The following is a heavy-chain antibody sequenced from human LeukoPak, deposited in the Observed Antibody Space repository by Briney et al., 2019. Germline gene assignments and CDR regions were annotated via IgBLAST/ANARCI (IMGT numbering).Heavy chain of an antibody. CDR1: GYTFTGYY. CDR2: INPNSGGT. D-gene: IGHD3-10*01. CDR3: ARDPLPMVRGADYYYYMDV. J-gene: IGHJ6*03. Sequence: GASVKVSCKASGYTFTGYYMHWVRQAPGQGLEWMGWINPNSGGTNYAQKFQGRVTMTRDTSISTAYMELSRLRSDDTAVYYCARDPLPMVRGADYYYYMDVWGKGTTVTVSS. V-gene: IGHV1-2*02.